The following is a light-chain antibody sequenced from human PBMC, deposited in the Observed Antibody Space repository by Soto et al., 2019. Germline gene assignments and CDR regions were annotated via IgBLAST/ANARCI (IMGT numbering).Light chain of an antibody. CDR1: SSDVGGYNY. Sequence: QSVLTQPRSVSGSPGQSVTISCTGTSSDVGGYNYVSWYQQHPGKAPKLMIYDVGKRPSGVPDRFSGSKSGNTASLTISGLQAEDEADYYCSSYTDSSNYVFGTGTKVTVL. V-gene: IGLV2-11*01. CDR2: DVG. J-gene: IGLJ1*01. CDR3: SSYTDSSNYV.